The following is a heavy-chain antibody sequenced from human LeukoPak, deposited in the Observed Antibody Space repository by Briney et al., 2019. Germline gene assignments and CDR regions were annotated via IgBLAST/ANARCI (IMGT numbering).Heavy chain of an antibody. Sequence: GGSLRLSRAASGFPFSTYWMAWVRHAPGEGLDWGANIRQDGGAKCSAPPARGRFIISRDNAKNSLYLQMNNLGDEDTAVYYCASSHDSSGNDWGQGTLVTV. J-gene: IGHJ4*02. CDR3: ASSHDSSGND. D-gene: IGHD3-22*01. V-gene: IGHV3-7*01. CDR1: GFPFSTYW. CDR2: IRQDGGAK.